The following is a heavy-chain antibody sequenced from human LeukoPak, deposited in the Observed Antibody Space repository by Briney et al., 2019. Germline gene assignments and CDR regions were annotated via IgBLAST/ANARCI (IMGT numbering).Heavy chain of an antibody. CDR2: ISAYNGNT. D-gene: IGHD3-22*01. J-gene: IGHJ4*02. CDR1: GYTLTIYG. CDR3: ARARYYYDSSGYYFPFDY. V-gene: IGHV1-18*01. Sequence: ASVRVSCTASGYTLTIYGISWVRQAPGQGLEWMGWISAYNGNTNYAQKLQGRVTMTTDTATSTAYMELRSLRSDDTAVYYCARARYYYDSSGYYFPFDYWGQGTLVTVSS.